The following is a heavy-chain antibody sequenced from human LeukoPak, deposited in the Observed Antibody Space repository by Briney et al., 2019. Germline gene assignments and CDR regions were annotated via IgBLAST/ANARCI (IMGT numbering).Heavy chain of an antibody. J-gene: IGHJ6*03. CDR2: ISGSGGST. CDR3: AKEFVPAAILSYYYMDV. D-gene: IGHD2-2*01. V-gene: IGHV3-23*01. Sequence: PGXXLXLSRVAXGFTFSTYAMRWVRQAPGKGVEWVSAISGSGGSTHYAESVKGRFTISRDNSKNSLYLKMNSLRAEGTAVYYCAKEFVPAAILSYYYMDVWGRGTTVTVSS. CDR1: GFTFSTYA.